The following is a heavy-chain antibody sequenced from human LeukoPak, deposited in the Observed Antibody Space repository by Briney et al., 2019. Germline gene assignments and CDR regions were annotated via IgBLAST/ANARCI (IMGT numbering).Heavy chain of an antibody. J-gene: IGHJ4*02. CDR2: ISSSGSTI. Sequence: PGETLTLSCAASGFTYCDFYKRCIPQAPGEEREWVAYISSSGSTIYYADSVKGRFTISRDNAKNSLYLQMTSLGAEDTAVYYCARRDSGYDSFDKWGQGKLVTVSS. CDR3: ARRDSGYDSFDK. D-gene: IGHD5-12*01. CDR1: GFTYCDFY. V-gene: IGHV3-11*01.